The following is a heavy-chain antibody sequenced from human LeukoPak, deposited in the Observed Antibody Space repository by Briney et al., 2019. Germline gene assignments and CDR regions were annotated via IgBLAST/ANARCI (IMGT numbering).Heavy chain of an antibody. CDR1: GGSISSYY. J-gene: IGHJ6*03. Sequence: PSETLSLTCTVSGGSISSYYWSWIRQPPGKGLDWMGYIYYSGSTNYNPSLKSRVTISVDTSKNQFSLKLSSVTAADTAVYYCAKCVILTGRYMDVWGKGTTVTISS. D-gene: IGHD3-9*01. CDR2: IYYSGST. V-gene: IGHV4-59*01. CDR3: AKCVILTGRYMDV.